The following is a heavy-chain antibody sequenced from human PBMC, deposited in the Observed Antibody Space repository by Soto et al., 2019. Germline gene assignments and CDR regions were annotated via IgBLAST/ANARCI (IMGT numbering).Heavy chain of an antibody. J-gene: IGHJ5*02. CDR1: AFSLTSCS. Sequence: GGSLRLSCVTSAFSLTSCSMSWVRQTPGKGLEWVSALSRSGGATYYADSVKGRFTISRDTSTNTLYLQMSNLRAKDTAIYYCAKGEMATIRNSFDPWGQGTLVTV. CDR2: LSRSGGAT. V-gene: IGHV3-23*01. CDR3: AKGEMATIRNSFDP. D-gene: IGHD5-12*01.